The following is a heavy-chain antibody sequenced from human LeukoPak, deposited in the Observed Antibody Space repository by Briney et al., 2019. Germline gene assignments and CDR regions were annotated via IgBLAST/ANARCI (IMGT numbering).Heavy chain of an antibody. CDR1: GYSITSGYH. Sequence: PSETLSLTCDVSGYSITSGYHWGWVRQPPGKGLEWIASMYHGGSPFYNPSLKSRVTISLDASKNQLSLKLTSVTAADTAIYFCQRDDYNTYTANCWGQGILVTVSS. D-gene: IGHD4-11*01. CDR2: MYHGGSP. CDR3: QRDDYNTYTANC. V-gene: IGHV4-38-2*02. J-gene: IGHJ4*02.